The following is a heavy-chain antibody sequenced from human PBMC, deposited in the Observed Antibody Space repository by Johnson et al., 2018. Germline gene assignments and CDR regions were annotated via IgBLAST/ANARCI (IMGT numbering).Heavy chain of an antibody. Sequence: QVQLVESGGGVVQPGRSLRLSCAASGVTFSSYGMHWVRQAPGQVLEWVAVISDDGGNKYYADSVKGRFTISRDNSKNKLSLQMNSRRTEDTSVYYCAKDPRDYYYCYGMDVWGQGTTVNVSS. CDR3: AKDPRDYYYCYGMDV. CDR1: GVTFSSYG. CDR2: ISDDGGNK. V-gene: IGHV3-30*18. J-gene: IGHJ6*02.